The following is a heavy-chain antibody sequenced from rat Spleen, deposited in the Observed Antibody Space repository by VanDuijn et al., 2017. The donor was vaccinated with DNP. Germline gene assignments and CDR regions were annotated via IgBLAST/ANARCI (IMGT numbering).Heavy chain of an antibody. Sequence: EVQLVESGGGLVQPGRSLKLSCAASGFTFSNYGMAWVRQAPMKGPEWVATISTSGSRTYYPDSVKGRFTISRDNAKSSLYLQMDSLRSEDTATFYCTTDFERGYWGQGVMVTVSS. J-gene: IGHJ2*01. V-gene: IGHV5-27*01. CDR2: ISTSGSRT. CDR1: GFTFSNYG. CDR3: TTDFERGY. D-gene: IGHD1-11*01.